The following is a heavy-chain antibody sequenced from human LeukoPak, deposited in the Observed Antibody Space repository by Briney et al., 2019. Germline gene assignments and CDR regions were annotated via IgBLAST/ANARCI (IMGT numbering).Heavy chain of an antibody. CDR1: GYTFTSYG. D-gene: IGHD3-9*01. V-gene: IGHV1-18*01. CDR3: ARDGPTYYDILTGYYHYYYYMDV. J-gene: IGHJ6*03. CDR2: ISAYNGNT. Sequence: GASVKVSCKASGYTFTSYGISWVRQAPGQGLEWMGWISAYNGNTNYAQKLQGRVTMTTDTSTSTAYMELRSLRSDDTAVYYCARDGPTYYDILTGYYHYYYYMDVWGKGTTVTISS.